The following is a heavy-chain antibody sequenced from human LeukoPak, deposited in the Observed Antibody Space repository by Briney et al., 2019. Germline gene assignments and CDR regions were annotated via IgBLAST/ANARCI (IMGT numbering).Heavy chain of an antibody. CDR2: INHSGST. D-gene: IGHD3-3*01. J-gene: IGHJ5*02. V-gene: IGHV4-34*01. Sequence: PGGSLRLSCAASGFTFSSYWMSWIRQPPGKGLEWIGEINHSGSTNYNPSLKSRVTISVDTSKNQFSLKLSSVTAADTAVYYCARAQPYYDFWSGSTANWFDPWGQGTLVTVSS. CDR3: ARAQPYYDFWSGSTANWFDP. CDR1: GFTFSSYW.